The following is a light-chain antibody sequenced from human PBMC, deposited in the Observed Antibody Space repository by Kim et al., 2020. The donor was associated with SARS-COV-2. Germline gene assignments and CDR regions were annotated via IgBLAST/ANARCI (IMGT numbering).Light chain of an antibody. CDR3: QQYSTSPHT. Sequence: PGERATLSCRASQSVSSNYVAWYQQQPGQAPRLLIYGASNRATGIPDRFSGSGSGTDFTLTIRGLEPEDFAVYYCQQYSTSPHTFGQGTKVDIK. CDR1: QSVSSNY. V-gene: IGKV3-20*01. CDR2: GAS. J-gene: IGKJ1*01.